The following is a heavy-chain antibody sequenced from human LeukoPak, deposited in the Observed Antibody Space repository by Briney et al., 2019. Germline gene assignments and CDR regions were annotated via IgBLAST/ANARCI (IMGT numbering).Heavy chain of an antibody. J-gene: IGHJ4*02. CDR1: GYTFTSYY. D-gene: IGHD5-24*01. CDR2: INPSGGST. CDR3: ARDCRGGYNERTSDY. V-gene: IGHV1-46*01. Sequence: ASVKVSCKASGYTFTSYYMHWVRQAPGQGLEWMGIINPSGGSTSYAQKFQGRVTMTRDTSTSTVYMELSSLRSEDTAVYYCARDCRGGYNERTSDYWGQGTLVTVSS.